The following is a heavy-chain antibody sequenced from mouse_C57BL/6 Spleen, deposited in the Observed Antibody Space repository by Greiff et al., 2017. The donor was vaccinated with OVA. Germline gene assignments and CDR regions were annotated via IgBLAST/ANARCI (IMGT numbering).Heavy chain of an antibody. CDR2: IRNKANNHAT. V-gene: IGHV6-6*01. CDR1: GFTFSDAW. D-gene: IGHD2-12*01. Sequence: EVQLQESGGGLVQPGGSMKLSCAASGFTFSDAWMDWVRQSPEKGLEWVAEIRNKANNHATYYAESVKGRFTISRDDSKSSVYLHMNSLRAEDTGIYYCTRQDDSHYFDYWGQGTTLTVSS. CDR3: TRQDDSHYFDY. J-gene: IGHJ2*01.